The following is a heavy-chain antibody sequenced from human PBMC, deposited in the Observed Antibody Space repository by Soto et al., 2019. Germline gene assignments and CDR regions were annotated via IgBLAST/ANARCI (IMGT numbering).Heavy chain of an antibody. CDR3: ARYCSGGSCYEGRSSLFDY. D-gene: IGHD2-15*01. CDR1: GGSISSGDYY. Sequence: QVQLQESGPGLVKPSQTLSLTCTVSGGSISSGDYYWSWIRQPPGKGLEWIGYIYYSGSTYYNPPLKSRVTISVDTSKNQFSLKLSSVTAADTAVYYCARYCSGGSCYEGRSSLFDYWGQGTLVTVSS. CDR2: IYYSGST. J-gene: IGHJ4*02. V-gene: IGHV4-30-4*01.